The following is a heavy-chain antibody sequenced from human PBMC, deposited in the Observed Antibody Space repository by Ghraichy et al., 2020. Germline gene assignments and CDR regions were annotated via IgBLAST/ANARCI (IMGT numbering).Heavy chain of an antibody. CDR1: GGSIGSSTYY. CDR3: VRHRRVWGDDIAAASVFDY. Sequence: SETLSLTCTVSGGSIGSSTYYWGWIRQPPGKGLEWIGTVYYNGKTFYNQSLTSRLSTSMDTSKNQLSLKLTSVSASDTAVYYCVRHRRVWGDDIAAASVFDYWGRGTLVSVSS. D-gene: IGHD6-13*01. J-gene: IGHJ4*01. CDR2: VYYNGKT. V-gene: IGHV4-39*01.